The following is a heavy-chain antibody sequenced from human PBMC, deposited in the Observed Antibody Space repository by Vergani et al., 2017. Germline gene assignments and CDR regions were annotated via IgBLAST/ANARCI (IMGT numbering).Heavy chain of an antibody. J-gene: IGHJ6*03. Sequence: QVQLVESGGGVVQPGRSLRLSCAASGFTFSSYGMHWVRQAPGKGLEWVAVIWYDGSNKYYADSVKGRFTISRDNAKNSLYLQMNSLRAEDTAVYYCARGGGSSSFFYYYYYYMDVWGKGTTVTVSS. CDR3: ARGGGSSSFFYYYYYYMDV. V-gene: IGHV3-33*01. CDR2: IWYDGSNK. CDR1: GFTFSSYG. D-gene: IGHD6-6*01.